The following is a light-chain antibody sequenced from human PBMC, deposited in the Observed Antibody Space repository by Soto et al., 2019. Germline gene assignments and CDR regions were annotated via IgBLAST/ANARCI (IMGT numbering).Light chain of an antibody. CDR2: DAS. Sequence: EIVLTQSPATLSLSPGERATLSCRASQSVSSYLAWYQQKPGQAPRLLIYDASNRATGIPARFSGSGSGTAYPITISSLEHDDVVVYYCQQRSNWPPLTFGQGTRLEIK. CDR1: QSVSSY. J-gene: IGKJ5*01. V-gene: IGKV3-11*01. CDR3: QQRSNWPPLT.